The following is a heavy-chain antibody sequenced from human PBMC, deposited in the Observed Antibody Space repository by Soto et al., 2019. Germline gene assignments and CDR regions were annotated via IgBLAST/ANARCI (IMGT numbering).Heavy chain of an antibody. CDR2: MNPNTGNS. Sequence: ASVKVSCKASGYTFTSYDIYWVRQATGQGLEWMGWMNPNTGNSGYAQKFQGRVTVTSDTSINTVYMELSSLRSEDTAVYYCARRAETNGWNGFGADKYYFDFWGQGTLVTVST. CDR1: GYTFTSYD. D-gene: IGHD1-1*01. CDR3: ARRAETNGWNGFGADKYYFDF. J-gene: IGHJ4*02. V-gene: IGHV1-8*01.